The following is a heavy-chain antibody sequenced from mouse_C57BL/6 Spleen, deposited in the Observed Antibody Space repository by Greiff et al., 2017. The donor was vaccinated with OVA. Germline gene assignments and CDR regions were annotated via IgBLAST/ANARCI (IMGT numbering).Heavy chain of an antibody. J-gene: IGHJ2*01. CDR3: ARGDEGYPLDY. D-gene: IGHD2-3*01. V-gene: IGHV1-9*01. CDR1: GYTFTGYW. Sequence: QVQLQQSGAELLKPGASVKLSCKATGYTFTGYWIEWVKQRPGHGLEWIGEILPGSGSTNYNGKFKGKATFTADTSSNTAYMQLSSLTTEDSAIYYCARGDEGYPLDYWGQGTTLTVSS. CDR2: ILPGSGST.